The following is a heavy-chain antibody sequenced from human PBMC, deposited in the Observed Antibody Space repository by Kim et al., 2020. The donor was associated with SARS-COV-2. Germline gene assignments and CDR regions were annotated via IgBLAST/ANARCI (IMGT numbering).Heavy chain of an antibody. J-gene: IGHJ5*02. V-gene: IGHV3-7*01. D-gene: IGHD3-10*01. Sequence: YGSTISDADYVRGRLTISRDNAASSLYLQMNSLRAEDTAVYYCARDGASWGQGTLVTVSS. CDR2: YGSTI. CDR3: ARDGAS.